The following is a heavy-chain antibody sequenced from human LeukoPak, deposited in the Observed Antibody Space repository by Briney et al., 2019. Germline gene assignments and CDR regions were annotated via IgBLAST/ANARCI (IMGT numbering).Heavy chain of an antibody. CDR3: AKVDGITIFEVFVY. CDR2: ISGSGGST. J-gene: IGHJ4*02. CDR1: GFTFSSFA. Sequence: GGSLRLSCAASGFTFSSFAMSWVRQAPGKGLEWISAISGSGGSTYYADSVKGRFTISRDNSKNTLYLQMNSLRAEDTAVYYCAKVDGITIFEVFVYWGQGTLVTVSS. V-gene: IGHV3-23*01. D-gene: IGHD3-3*01.